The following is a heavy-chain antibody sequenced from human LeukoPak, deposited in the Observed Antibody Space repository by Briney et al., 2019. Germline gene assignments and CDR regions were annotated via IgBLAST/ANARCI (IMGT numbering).Heavy chain of an antibody. D-gene: IGHD6-6*01. CDR2: INPNSGGT. CDR1: GYTFTGYY. CDR3: ARGQGSSSHDFDY. Sequence: ASVKVSCKASGYTFTGYYMHWVRQAPGQGLEWMGRINPNSGGTNYAQKFQGRVTMTRDTSISTAYMELSRLRSDDTAVYYCARGQGSSSHDFDYWGQGTLVTVSP. J-gene: IGHJ4*02. V-gene: IGHV1-2*06.